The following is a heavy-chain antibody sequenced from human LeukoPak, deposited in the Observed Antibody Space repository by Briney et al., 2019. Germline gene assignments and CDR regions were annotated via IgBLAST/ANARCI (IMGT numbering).Heavy chain of an antibody. D-gene: IGHD3-22*01. Sequence: GGSLRLSCAASGFTFDDYGMSWVRQAPGKGLEWVSGINWNGGSTGYADSVKGRFIISRDNAKNSLYLQMNSLRAEDTALYHCARTPLYYYDSSGYYGSGAFDIWGQGTMVTVSS. CDR2: INWNGGST. V-gene: IGHV3-20*01. CDR1: GFTFDDYG. CDR3: ARTPLYYYDSSGYYGSGAFDI. J-gene: IGHJ3*02.